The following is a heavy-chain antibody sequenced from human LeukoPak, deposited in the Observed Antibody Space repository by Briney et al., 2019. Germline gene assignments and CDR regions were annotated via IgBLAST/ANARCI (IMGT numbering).Heavy chain of an antibody. D-gene: IGHD3-16*01. J-gene: IGHJ6*03. Sequence: GGSLRLSCAASGFTVSSNYMSWVRQAPGKGLEWVSVIYSGGSTYYADSVKGRFTISRDNSKNTLYLQMSSLRAEDTAVYYCARDRLPYYYYMDVWGKGTTVTVSS. CDR3: ARDRLPYYYYMDV. CDR1: GFTVSSNY. CDR2: IYSGGST. V-gene: IGHV3-66*01.